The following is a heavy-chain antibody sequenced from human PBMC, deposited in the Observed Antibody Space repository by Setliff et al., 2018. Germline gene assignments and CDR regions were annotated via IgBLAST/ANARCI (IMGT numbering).Heavy chain of an antibody. J-gene: IGHJ4*02. CDR2: IYHAGST. CDR1: GGSISSGDAS. D-gene: IGHD3-10*01. CDR3: ARGGGYGSGGSFHTGPFDY. V-gene: IGHV4-30-2*01. Sequence: SETLSLTCALSGGSISSGDASWSWVRQPPGKGLEWIGYIYHAGSTYYNPSLESRVTMSIDKPNKQFSLELRSLTATDSALYYCARGGGYGSGGSFHTGPFDYWGQGMLVTVSS.